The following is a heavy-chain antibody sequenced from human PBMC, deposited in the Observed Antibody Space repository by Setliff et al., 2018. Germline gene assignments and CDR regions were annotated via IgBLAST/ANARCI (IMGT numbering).Heavy chain of an antibody. Sequence: ASVKVSCKASGYTFTSYDINWVRQATGQGLEWMGWMNPNSGNTGYAQKFQGRVTITRNTSISTAYIELSSLRSEDTAVYYCARGLLWFGEPSWWGQGTLVTVSS. D-gene: IGHD3-10*01. CDR3: ARGLLWFGEPSW. J-gene: IGHJ4*02. CDR1: GYTFTSYD. V-gene: IGHV1-8*03. CDR2: MNPNSGNT.